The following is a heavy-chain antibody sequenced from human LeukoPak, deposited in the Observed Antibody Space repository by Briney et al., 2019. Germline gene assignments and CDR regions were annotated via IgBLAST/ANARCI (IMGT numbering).Heavy chain of an antibody. Sequence: GGSLRLSCAASGFTFSSYGMHWVRQAPGKGLEWVAVMWYDGSNKYYADSVKGRFTISRDNSKNTLYLQMNSLRAEDTAVYYCARDQYSSSSVPHYYYYYGMDVWGQGTMVTVSS. J-gene: IGHJ6*02. D-gene: IGHD6-6*01. V-gene: IGHV3-33*01. CDR1: GFTFSSYG. CDR2: MWYDGSNK. CDR3: ARDQYSSSSVPHYYYYYGMDV.